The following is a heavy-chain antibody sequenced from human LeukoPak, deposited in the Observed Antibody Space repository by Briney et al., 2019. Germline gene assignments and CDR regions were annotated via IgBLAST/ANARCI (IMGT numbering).Heavy chain of an antibody. V-gene: IGHV3-23*01. CDR2: ISGSGGST. CDR3: AKDQWELLYYFDY. D-gene: IGHD1-26*01. CDR1: GFTFSSYA. J-gene: IGHJ4*02. Sequence: PGGSQRLSCAVSGFTFSSYAMSWVRQAPGKGLEWVSAISGSGGSTYYADSVKGRFTISRDNSKNTLYLQMNSLRAEDTAVYYCAKDQWELLYYFDYWGQGTLVTVSS.